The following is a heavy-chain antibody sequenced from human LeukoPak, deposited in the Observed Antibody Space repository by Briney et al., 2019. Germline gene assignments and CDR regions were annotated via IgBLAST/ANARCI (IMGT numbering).Heavy chain of an antibody. CDR3: AREQIDTSSWPFGIDY. CDR2: ISGNSDYI. Sequence: GGSLRLSCAASGFTFSAHSMNWVRQAPGKGLEWVSSISGNSDYIYYADPLEGRFTISRDNAKNSLYLRMDSLRAEDTAVYYCAREQIDTSSWPFGIDYWGQGTLVTVSS. D-gene: IGHD6-13*01. V-gene: IGHV3-21*01. J-gene: IGHJ4*02. CDR1: GFTFSAHS.